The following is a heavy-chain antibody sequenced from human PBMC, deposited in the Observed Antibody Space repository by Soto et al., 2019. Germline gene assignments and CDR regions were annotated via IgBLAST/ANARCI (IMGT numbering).Heavy chain of an antibody. D-gene: IGHD1-1*01. Sequence: QVQLVQSGAEVKKPGASVKVSCKASGYSLTSYYIHWVRQAPGQGLEWMGMIDPSDGRTSYAQKLEGRVTMSRDTSTSTVHMELSSLRSEDTAVYYCARDQTGLTFHFDYWGQGTPVTVSS. J-gene: IGHJ4*02. CDR2: IDPSDGRT. CDR3: ARDQTGLTFHFDY. CDR1: GYSLTSYY. V-gene: IGHV1-46*01.